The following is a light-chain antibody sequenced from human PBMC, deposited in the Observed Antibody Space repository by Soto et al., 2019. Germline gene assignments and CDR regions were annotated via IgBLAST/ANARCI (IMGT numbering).Light chain of an antibody. V-gene: IGKV1D-13*01. CDR1: QGMSSG. Sequence: AVQLTQSPSSLSATVGVRVTITCRPSQGMSSGVAWYQQKPGKAPKLLIHHASSLQSGVPSRFSGSASDTEFTLTIRSLQPEDFATYYCQQFNEYPYTFGQGTKLEI. J-gene: IGKJ2*01. CDR3: QQFNEYPYT. CDR2: HAS.